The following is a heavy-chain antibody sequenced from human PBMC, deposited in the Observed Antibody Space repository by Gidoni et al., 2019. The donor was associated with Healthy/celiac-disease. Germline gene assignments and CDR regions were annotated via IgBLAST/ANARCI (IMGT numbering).Heavy chain of an antibody. CDR2: IYYSGST. J-gene: IGHJ6*03. CDR3: ARGDLYYYMDV. D-gene: IGHD2-21*01. V-gene: IGHV4-59*01. Sequence: QVQLQESGPGLVKPSETLSLTCTVSGGSISSYYWSWIRQPPGKGLEWIGYIYYSGSTNYNPSLKSRVTISVDTSKNQFSLKLSSVTAADTAVYYCARGDLYYYMDVWGKGTTVTVSS. CDR1: GGSISSYY.